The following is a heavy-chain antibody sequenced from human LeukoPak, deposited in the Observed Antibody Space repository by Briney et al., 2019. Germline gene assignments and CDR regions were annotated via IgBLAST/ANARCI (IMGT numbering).Heavy chain of an antibody. D-gene: IGHD1-7*01. CDR3: ARPTRYNWIYDAFDI. J-gene: IGHJ3*02. Sequence: ASVKVSCKPSGYTFTGYYIHWVRQGPGQGPEWMGWINPNTGDTNYAQKFQGRVTMTRDTSINTAYMDLSTLRSDDTAVYYCARPTRYNWIYDAFDIWGQGTMVTVSS. CDR2: INPNTGDT. V-gene: IGHV1-2*02. CDR1: GYTFTGYY.